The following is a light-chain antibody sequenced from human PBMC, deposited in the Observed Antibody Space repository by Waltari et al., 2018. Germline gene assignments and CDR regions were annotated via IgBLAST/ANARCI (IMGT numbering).Light chain of an antibody. J-gene: IGLJ2*01. V-gene: IGLV3-19*01. Sequence: SSELTQDPAVSVALGQTVRITCQGDSLRTYYVSWFQQKPGQAPELVIYGKNNRPSGIPDRFSASTSGSTSSLTIIGAQAEDEADYYCHSRDSSGDVVIGGGTKLTVV. CDR2: GKN. CDR1: SLRTYY. CDR3: HSRDSSGDVV.